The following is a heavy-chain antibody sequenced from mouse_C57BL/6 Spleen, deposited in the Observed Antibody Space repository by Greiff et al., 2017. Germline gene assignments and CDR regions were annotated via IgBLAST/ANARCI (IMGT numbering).Heavy chain of an antibody. D-gene: IGHD1-1*01. J-gene: IGHJ4*01. Sequence: QVQLQQSGAELMKPGASVKLSCKASGYTFTGSWIEWVKPRPGHGLEWIGEILPGSGSTNYNEKFKGKATLTADTSSNTAYMPLSSLTTDASAIYYCAGCPHDCGRRYAMDYWGQGTSVTVSS. V-gene: IGHV1-9*01. CDR2: ILPGSGST. CDR1: GYTFTGSW. CDR3: AGCPHDCGRRYAMDY.